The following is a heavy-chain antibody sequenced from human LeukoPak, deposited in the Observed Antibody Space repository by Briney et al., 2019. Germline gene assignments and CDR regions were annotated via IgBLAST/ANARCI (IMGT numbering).Heavy chain of an antibody. CDR2: INPNSGGT. J-gene: IGHJ6*03. V-gene: IGHV1-2*02. D-gene: IGHD6-13*01. Sequence: ASVKVSCKASGYTFTGYYMHWVRQAPGQGLEWMGWINPNSGGTNYAQKFQGRVTMTRDTSISTAYMELSRLRSDDTAVCYCASAAAAINYYYYMDVWGKGTTVTVSS. CDR3: ASAAAAINYYYYMDV. CDR1: GYTFTGYY.